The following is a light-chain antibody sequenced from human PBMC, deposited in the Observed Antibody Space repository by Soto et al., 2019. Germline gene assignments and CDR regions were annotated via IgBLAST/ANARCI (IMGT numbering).Light chain of an antibody. Sequence: QSVLTQPPSVSGAPGQRVTISCTGSSSNIGAGYDVHWYQHLPGTAPKLLIYVNTNRPSGVPDRFSGSKSGTSASLAITGLQAEDEADYYCQSYDSSLFWVFGGGTQLTVL. J-gene: IGLJ3*02. CDR2: VNT. CDR1: SSNIGAGYD. V-gene: IGLV1-40*01. CDR3: QSYDSSLFWV.